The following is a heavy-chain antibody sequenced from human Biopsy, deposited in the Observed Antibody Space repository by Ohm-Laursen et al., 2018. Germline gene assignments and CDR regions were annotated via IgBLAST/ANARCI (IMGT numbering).Heavy chain of an antibody. CDR1: GFGFYA. J-gene: IGHJ3*02. CDR3: AKDGGQWLGGAFDI. V-gene: IGHV3-30*18. D-gene: IGHD6-19*01. CDR2: TSFDGSNK. Sequence: RSLRLSCVASGFGFYAMHWVRQPPGKGLEWLAVTSFDGSNKFYAESVRGRFTISRDRSRDTLYLQMNRLTNEDTALYYCAKDGGQWLGGAFDIWGHGTMVIVAS.